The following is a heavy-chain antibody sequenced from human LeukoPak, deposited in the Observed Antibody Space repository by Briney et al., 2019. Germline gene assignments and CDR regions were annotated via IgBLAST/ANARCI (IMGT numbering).Heavy chain of an antibody. D-gene: IGHD2-2*01. CDR2: IYYSGST. V-gene: IGHV4-59*12. Sequence: SETLSLTCTVSGGSISSYYWSWIRQPPGKGLEWIGYIYYSGSTNYNPSLKSRVTISVDTSKNQFSLKLSSVTAADTAVYYCARGRRSIVVVPAARRGYYYMDVWGNGTTVTVSS. J-gene: IGHJ6*03. CDR3: ARGRRSIVVVPAARRGYYYMDV. CDR1: GGSISSYY.